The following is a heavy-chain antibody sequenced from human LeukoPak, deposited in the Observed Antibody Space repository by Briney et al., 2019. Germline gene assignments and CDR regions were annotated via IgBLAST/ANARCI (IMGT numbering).Heavy chain of an antibody. D-gene: IGHD3-22*01. CDR3: AREVRYNWFDP. V-gene: IGHV3-48*03. J-gene: IGHJ5*02. CDR2: VSSRSSTI. CDR1: GFAFSNYE. Sequence: QPGGSLRLSCAASGFAFSNYEMNWVRQAPGKGLEWVTYVSSRSSTIYYADSVKGRFTISRDNAKNSLYLQMNSLRAEDTAVYYCAREVRYNWFDPWGQGTLVTVSS.